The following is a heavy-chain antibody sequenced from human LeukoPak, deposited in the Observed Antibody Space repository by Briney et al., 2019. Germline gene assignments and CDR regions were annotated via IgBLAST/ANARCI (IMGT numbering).Heavy chain of an antibody. Sequence: TSETLSLTCTVSGGSISSYYWSWIRQPPGKGLEWIGEINHSGSTNYNPSLKSRVTISVDTSKNQFSLKLSSVTAADTAVYYCAISSWHQIQTSDYWGQGTLVTVSS. J-gene: IGHJ4*02. CDR3: AISSWHQIQTSDY. CDR2: INHSGST. CDR1: GGSISSYY. D-gene: IGHD6-13*01. V-gene: IGHV4-34*01.